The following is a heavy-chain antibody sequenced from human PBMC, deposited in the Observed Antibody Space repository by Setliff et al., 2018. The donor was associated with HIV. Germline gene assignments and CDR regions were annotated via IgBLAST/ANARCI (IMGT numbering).Heavy chain of an antibody. CDR3: ARNSFPRTVTGTGPLFDS. CDR2: ISAYNGDT. J-gene: IGHJ4*02. V-gene: IGHV1-18*01. Sequence: ASVKVSCKASGYTFTNYGISWLRQAPGQGLEWMGWISAYNGDTKSTQKFQGRVTMTTDTSTTTAYMELRSLRSDDTAVYYCARNSFPRTVTGTGPLFDSWGQGTLVTVSS. D-gene: IGHD6-19*01. CDR1: GYTFTNYG.